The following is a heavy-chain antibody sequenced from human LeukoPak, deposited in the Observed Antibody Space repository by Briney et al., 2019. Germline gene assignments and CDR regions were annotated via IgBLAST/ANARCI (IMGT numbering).Heavy chain of an antibody. V-gene: IGHV3-23*01. CDR1: GFTFSSHA. CDR3: AKDRIDSGSYYYIDV. D-gene: IGHD3-10*01. J-gene: IGHJ4*02. CDR2: MSGSGIYT. Sequence: GGSLRLSCAASGFTFSSHAMNWVRQAPGKGLEWVSGMSGSGIYTYYADSVKGRFTISGDNSKNTLYLQMNSLRAEDTAIYYCAKDRIDSGSYYYIDVWGQGTLVTVSS.